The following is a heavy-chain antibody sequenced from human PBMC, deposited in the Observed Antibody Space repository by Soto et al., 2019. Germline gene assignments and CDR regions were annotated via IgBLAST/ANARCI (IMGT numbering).Heavy chain of an antibody. D-gene: IGHD2-8*01. CDR1: GYTFTRYC. J-gene: IGHJ5*02. V-gene: IGHV1-18*01. Sequence: GASVKVSCKASGYTFTRYCISWVRQAPGQGLEWMGWISAYNGNTNYAQKLQGRVTMTTDTSTSTAYMELRSLRSDDTAVYYCASHACMEGCWENWFDPWGQGTLVTVSS. CDR2: ISAYNGNT. CDR3: ASHACMEGCWENWFDP.